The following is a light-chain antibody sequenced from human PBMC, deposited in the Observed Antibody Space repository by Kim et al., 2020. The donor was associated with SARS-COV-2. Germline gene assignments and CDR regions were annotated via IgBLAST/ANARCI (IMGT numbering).Light chain of an antibody. CDR1: QGIGTY. Sequence: DIQLTHSPPFLSASVGDRVTITCRASQGIGTYLAWYQQIPGKAPKLLIYRASTLQSGVPSRFSGSGSGTEFTLTISNLQPEDSAIYYCQQLNSYPWTFGQGTKVDIK. CDR2: RAS. J-gene: IGKJ1*01. CDR3: QQLNSYPWT. V-gene: IGKV1-9*01.